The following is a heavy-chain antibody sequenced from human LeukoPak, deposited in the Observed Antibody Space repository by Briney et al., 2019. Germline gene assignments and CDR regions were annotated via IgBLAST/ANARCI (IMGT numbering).Heavy chain of an antibody. V-gene: IGHV4-59*01. CDR2: IYYSGST. CDR3: ARDRESNIWKYYFDY. Sequence: PSETLSLTCTVSGGSISSYYWSWIRQPPGKGLEWIGYIYYSGSTNYNPSLKSRVTISVDTSKNQFSLKLSSVTAADTAVYYCARDRESNIWKYYFDYWGQGTLVTVSP. D-gene: IGHD1-1*01. CDR1: GGSISSYY. J-gene: IGHJ4*02.